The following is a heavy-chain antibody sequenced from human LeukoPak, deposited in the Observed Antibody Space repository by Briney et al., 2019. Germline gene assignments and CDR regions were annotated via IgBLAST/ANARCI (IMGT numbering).Heavy chain of an antibody. CDR2: IIPIFGTA. Sequence: SVKVSCKAPGGTFSSYAISWVRQAPGQGLEWMGGIIPIFGTANYAQKFQGRVTITTDESTSTAYMELSSLRSEDTAVYYCARDKGYSSGWFREFDYWGQGTLVTVSS. V-gene: IGHV1-69*05. D-gene: IGHD6-19*01. CDR1: GGTFSSYA. CDR3: ARDKGYSSGWFREFDY. J-gene: IGHJ4*02.